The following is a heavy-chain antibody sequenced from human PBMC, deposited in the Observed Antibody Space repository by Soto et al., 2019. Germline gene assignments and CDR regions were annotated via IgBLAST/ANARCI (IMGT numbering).Heavy chain of an antibody. CDR3: AAGEASSRNLAPYYLDF. V-gene: IGHV4-59*01. D-gene: IGHD6-13*01. J-gene: IGHJ4*02. Sequence: SETLSLTCTVSGGSMRNYFWPWIRQPPGKGLEWSGYIHYSGTTSFFPSYNPYLRSRVTISEDTSKNQFSLKLLSVTTADTAVYFCAAGEASSRNLAPYYLDFWGQGTRVTVSS. CDR1: GGSMRNYF. CDR2: IHYSGTT.